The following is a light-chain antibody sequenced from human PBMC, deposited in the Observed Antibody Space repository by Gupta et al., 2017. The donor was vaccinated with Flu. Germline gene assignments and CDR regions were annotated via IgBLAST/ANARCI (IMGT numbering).Light chain of an antibody. CDR3: QQGSSWPLG. CDR1: QRLNTN. J-gene: IGKJ1*01. Sequence: EIMITQSPATLSVSPGQRATLSCRASQRLNTNLAWYQQKPGQPPRLLIYGASTRATGIPARFSGSGSGTEFTLTISSRQSEDFAVYYCQQGSSWPLGFGQGTKVEV. V-gene: IGKV3-15*01. CDR2: GAS.